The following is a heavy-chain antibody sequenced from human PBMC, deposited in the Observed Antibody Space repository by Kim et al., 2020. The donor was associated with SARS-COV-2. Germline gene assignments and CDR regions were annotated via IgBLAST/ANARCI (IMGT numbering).Heavy chain of an antibody. CDR2: DDK. D-gene: IGHD3-10*01. J-gene: IGHJ5*02. Sequence: DDKRYSPSLKGGLTITKDTSNNQVVLTMTNMDPVDTATYYCAHHYPGWFDPWGQGTLVTVSS. V-gene: IGHV2-5*01. CDR3: AHHYPGWFDP.